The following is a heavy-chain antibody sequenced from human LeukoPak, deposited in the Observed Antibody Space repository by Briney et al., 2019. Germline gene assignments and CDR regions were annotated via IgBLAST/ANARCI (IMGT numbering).Heavy chain of an antibody. V-gene: IGHV4-34*01. D-gene: IGHD2-15*01. CDR1: GGSFSGYY. Sequence: SETLSLTCAVYGGSFSGYYWSWIRQPPGKGLEWIGEINHSGSTNYNPSLKSRVTISVDTSKNQFSLKLSSVTAADTAVYYCASNRYCSGGSCYSNPLDYWGQGTLVTVSS. CDR3: ASNRYCSGGSCYSNPLDY. J-gene: IGHJ4*02. CDR2: INHSGST.